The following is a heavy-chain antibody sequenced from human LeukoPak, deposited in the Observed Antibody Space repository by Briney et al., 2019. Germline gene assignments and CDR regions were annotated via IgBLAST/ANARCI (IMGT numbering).Heavy chain of an antibody. J-gene: IGHJ4*02. CDR2: ISSSSSYI. D-gene: IGHD6-13*01. CDR1: GFTFSSYS. Sequence: PGGSLRLSCAASGFTFSSYSMNWVRQAPGKGLGWVSSISSSSSYIYYADSVKGRFTISRDNAKNSLYLQMNSLRAEDTAVYYCAREGVRIAAAAYHYWGQGTLVTVSS. V-gene: IGHV3-21*01. CDR3: AREGVRIAAAAYHY.